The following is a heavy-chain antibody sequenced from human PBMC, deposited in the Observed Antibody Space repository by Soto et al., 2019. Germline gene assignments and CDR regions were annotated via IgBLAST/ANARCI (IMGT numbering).Heavy chain of an antibody. Sequence: ASGKVSCKASGYTVTSYYMHWVRQAPGQGLEWMGIINPSGGSTSYARKFQGRVTMTRDTSTSTVYMELSSLRSEDTAVYYCARDPSKYDSSGYYEYYFDYWGQGTLVTVSS. J-gene: IGHJ4*02. V-gene: IGHV1-46*01. CDR2: INPSGGST. CDR3: ARDPSKYDSSGYYEYYFDY. CDR1: GYTVTSYY. D-gene: IGHD3-22*01.